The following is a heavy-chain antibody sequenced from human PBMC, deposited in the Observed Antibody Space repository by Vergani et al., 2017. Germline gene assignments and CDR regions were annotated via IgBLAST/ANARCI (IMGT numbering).Heavy chain of an antibody. CDR1: GFTVSSNY. D-gene: IGHD2-2*01. V-gene: IGHV3-53*01. Sequence: EVQLVESGGGLIQPGGSLRLSCAASGFTVSSNYMSWVRQAPGKGLEWVSVIYSGGSTYYADSVKGRFTISRDNAKNSLYLQMNSLRAEDTAVYYCASQNCRSTSCYQRKRAAFDPWGQGTLVTVSS. CDR2: IYSGGST. J-gene: IGHJ5*02. CDR3: ASQNCRSTSCYQRKRAAFDP.